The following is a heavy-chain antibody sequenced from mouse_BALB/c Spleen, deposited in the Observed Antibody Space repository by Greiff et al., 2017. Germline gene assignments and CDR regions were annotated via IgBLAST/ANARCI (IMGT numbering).Heavy chain of an antibody. CDR3: ARWGTTATLFDY. V-gene: IGHV14-3*02. D-gene: IGHD1-2*01. CDR2: IDPANGNT. Sequence: VQLQQSGAELVKPGASVKLSCTASGFNIKDTYMHWVKQRPEQGLEWIGRIDPANGNTKYDPKFQGKATITADTSSNTAYLQLSSLTSEDTAVYYCARWGTTATLFDYWGQGTTLTVSS. J-gene: IGHJ2*01. CDR1: GFNIKDTY.